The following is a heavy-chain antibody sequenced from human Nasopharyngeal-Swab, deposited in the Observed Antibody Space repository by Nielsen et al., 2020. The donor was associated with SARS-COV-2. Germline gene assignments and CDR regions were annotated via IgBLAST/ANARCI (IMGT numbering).Heavy chain of an antibody. V-gene: IGHV1-8*01. Sequence: ASVKVSCKASGYTFTSYDINWVRQATGQGLEWMGWTNPNSGNTGYAQKFQGRVTMTRNTSISTAYMELSSLRSEDTAVYYCARGGPDIVVVPAEAFDIWGQGTMVTVSS. D-gene: IGHD2-2*01. CDR2: TNPNSGNT. CDR1: GYTFTSYD. J-gene: IGHJ3*02. CDR3: ARGGPDIVVVPAEAFDI.